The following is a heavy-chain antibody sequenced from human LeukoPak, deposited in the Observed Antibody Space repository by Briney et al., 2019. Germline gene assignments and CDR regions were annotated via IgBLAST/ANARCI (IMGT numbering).Heavy chain of an antibody. CDR3: AKSAGTTLYYYYYYYMDV. CDR2: IYYSGST. J-gene: IGHJ6*03. D-gene: IGHD1-1*01. Sequence: SETLSLTCTVSGGSISSSSYYWGWIRQPPGKGLEWIGSIYYSGSTYYNPSLKSRVTISVDTSKNQFSLKLSSVTAADTAVYYCAKSAGTTLYYYYYYYMDVWGKGTTVTISS. V-gene: IGHV4-39*07. CDR1: GGSISSSSYY.